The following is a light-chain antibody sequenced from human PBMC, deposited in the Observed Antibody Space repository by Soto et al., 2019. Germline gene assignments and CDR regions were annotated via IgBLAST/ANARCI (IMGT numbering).Light chain of an antibody. CDR2: AAS. J-gene: IGKJ1*01. Sequence: DIQMTQSPSSLSASVGARVTITCRASQSISSYLNWYQQKPGKVPKLLIYAASSLQSGVPSMFSGSGSGTDFTLTISSLQPEDFATDYCQQSYSTPRTFGQGTKVEIK. CDR1: QSISSY. V-gene: IGKV1-39*01. CDR3: QQSYSTPRT.